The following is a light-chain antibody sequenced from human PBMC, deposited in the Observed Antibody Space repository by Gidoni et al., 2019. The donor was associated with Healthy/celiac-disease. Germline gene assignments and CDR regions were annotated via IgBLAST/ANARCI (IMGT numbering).Light chain of an antibody. CDR2: SKN. CDR1: SSNIRSNT. CDR3: AAWDDSLNGYV. J-gene: IGLJ1*01. V-gene: IGLV1-44*01. Sequence: QSVLTQPPSASGTPGQRVTISCSGSSSNIRSNTVNWYQQLPGTAPKLLIYSKNQRPSGVPDRFSVSKSGTSASLAISVLQSEDEADYYCAAWDDSLNGYVFGTGTKVTVL.